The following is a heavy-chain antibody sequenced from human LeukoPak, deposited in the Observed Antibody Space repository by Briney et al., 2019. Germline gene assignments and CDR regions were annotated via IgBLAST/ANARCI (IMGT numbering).Heavy chain of an antibody. D-gene: IGHD3-22*01. V-gene: IGHV1-3*01. CDR1: GYTFTSYA. J-gene: IGHJ4*02. CDR2: INAGNGNT. CDR3: ARSPSGYYDSSGYYWSYFDY. Sequence: GASVKVSCKASGYTFTSYAMHWVRQAPGQRLEWMGWINAGNGNTKYSRKFQGRVTITRDTSASTAYMELSSLRSEDTAVYYCARSPSGYYDSSGYYWSYFDYWGQGTLVTVSS.